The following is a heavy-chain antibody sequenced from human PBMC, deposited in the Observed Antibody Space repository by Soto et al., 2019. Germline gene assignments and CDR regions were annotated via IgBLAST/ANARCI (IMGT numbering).Heavy chain of an antibody. CDR2: ISSTTNYM. V-gene: IGHV3-21*01. J-gene: IGHJ4*02. CDR1: GFTFTRYS. CDR3: ARESEDLTSNFDY. Sequence: GRSLRLSCAACGFTFTRYSMTWVRPAPGKGIAGVSSISSTTNYMYYGSPMKGRFTISRDNAKTSLYLERNSLRAEDTAVYYCARESEDLTSNFDYWGQGTLVTVSS.